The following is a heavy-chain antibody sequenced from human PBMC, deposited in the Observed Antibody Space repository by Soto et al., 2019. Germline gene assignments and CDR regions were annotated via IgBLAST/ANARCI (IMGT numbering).Heavy chain of an antibody. V-gene: IGHV1-18*04. CDR1: GYTFTSYG. J-gene: IGHJ4*02. CDR2: ISVYNGNT. Sequence: QVQLVQSGAEVKKPGASVKVSCKASGYTFTSYGISWVRQAPGPGLECMGWISVYNGNTNYAQKRQGRVTITTDTSTNTAFMERRSPRSDDSAVYYCARAAYTIVGGEVYWGQGTLVTVSS. CDR3: ARAAYTIVGGEVY. D-gene: IGHD3-16*01.